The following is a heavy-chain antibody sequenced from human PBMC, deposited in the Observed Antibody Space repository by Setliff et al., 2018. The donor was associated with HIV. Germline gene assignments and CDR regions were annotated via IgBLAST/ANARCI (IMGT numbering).Heavy chain of an antibody. CDR3: ARDSRDIVVVIAPEPEPYYYYGMDV. CDR1: GYTFTSYD. CDR2: MNPNSGNT. Sequence: ASVKVSCKASGYTFTSYDINWVRQATGQGLEWMGWMNPNSGNTGYAQKFQGRLTITADESTSTVYMELSSLRSEDTAVYYCARDSRDIVVVIAPEPEPYYYYGMDVWGEGTTVTVSS. D-gene: IGHD2-15*01. V-gene: IGHV1-8*03. J-gene: IGHJ6*04.